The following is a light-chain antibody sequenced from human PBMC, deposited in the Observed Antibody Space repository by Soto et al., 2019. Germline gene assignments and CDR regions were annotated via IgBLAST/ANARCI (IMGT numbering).Light chain of an antibody. CDR2: DAS. V-gene: IGKV3-15*01. CDR1: QFIGSN. Sequence: MTQSPVTLSVSPGERATLSCRASQFIGSNLAWYQQKPAQPTRLLIYDASTRATGIPARFSGSGSGTEFTLTISSLQSEDFAVYYCQQYNNWPPLTFGGGTKVDIK. J-gene: IGKJ4*01. CDR3: QQYNNWPPLT.